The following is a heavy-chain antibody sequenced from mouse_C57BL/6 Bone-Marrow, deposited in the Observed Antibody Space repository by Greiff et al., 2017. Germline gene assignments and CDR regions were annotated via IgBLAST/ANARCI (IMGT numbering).Heavy chain of an antibody. D-gene: IGHD1-1*01. J-gene: IGHJ4*01. Sequence: VHVKHSVAELVRPGASVKLSCTASGFNIKNTYMHWVKQRPEQGLEWIGRIDPANGNTKYAPKFPGKATITADTSSNTAYLQLSSLTSEDTAIYYCARGCYYGSSYEYYAMDYWGQGTSVTVSS. CDR1: GFNIKNTY. CDR2: IDPANGNT. V-gene: IGHV14-3*01. CDR3: ARGCYYGSSYEYYAMDY.